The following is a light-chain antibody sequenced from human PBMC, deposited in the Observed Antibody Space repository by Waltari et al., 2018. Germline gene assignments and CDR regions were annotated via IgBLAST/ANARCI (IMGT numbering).Light chain of an antibody. CDR2: ADN. J-gene: IGLJ2*01. Sequence: YDLTQPPPVSAASGQAARITCGGYHIGHKHVHRYLQKPAEAPVQVIFADNKRPSGIPERLSGSKSFNTATLTISGVEAGDEADYYCQVWDSNHVLPVFGGGTRLTVL. CDR1: HIGHKH. CDR3: QVWDSNHVLPV. V-gene: IGLV3-21*02.